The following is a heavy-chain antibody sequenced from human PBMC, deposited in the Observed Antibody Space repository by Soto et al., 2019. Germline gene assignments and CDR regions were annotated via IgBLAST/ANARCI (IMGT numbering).Heavy chain of an antibody. CDR2: IIPVFGTV. CDR3: ARDNPYTNSFGNWFDP. CDR1: GGTFSNYA. D-gene: IGHD6-13*01. V-gene: IGHV1-69*01. Sequence: QVRLVQSGAEVKKPGSSVKVSCKASGGTFSNYAITWLRLAPGQGLEWLGGIIPVFGTVNYAQKFQGRVTITADESTSTAYMELNRLRSEDTAVYYCARDNPYTNSFGNWFDPWGQGTLVIDS. J-gene: IGHJ5*02.